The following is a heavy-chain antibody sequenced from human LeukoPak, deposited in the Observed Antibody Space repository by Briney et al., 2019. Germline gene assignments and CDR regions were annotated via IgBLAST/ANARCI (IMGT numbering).Heavy chain of an antibody. CDR3: ARDSPMVRGVIEGY. V-gene: IGHV3-21*01. CDR2: ISSSSSYI. Sequence: GGSLRLSCAASGFTFSSYSMNWVRQAPGKGLEWVSSISSSSSYIYYADSVKGRFTISRDNAKNSLYLQMNSLRAEDTAVYYGARDSPMVRGVIEGYWGQGTLVTVSS. CDR1: GFTFSSYS. D-gene: IGHD3-10*01. J-gene: IGHJ4*02.